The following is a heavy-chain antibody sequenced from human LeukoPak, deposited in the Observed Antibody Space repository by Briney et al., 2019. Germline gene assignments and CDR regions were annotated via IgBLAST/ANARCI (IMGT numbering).Heavy chain of an antibody. CDR1: GGTFSSYA. CDR3: ASGSSSSWSHYYYYYYMDV. V-gene: IGHV1-69*05. J-gene: IGHJ6*03. D-gene: IGHD6-13*01. CDR2: IIPIFGTA. Sequence: SVKVSCKASGGTFSSYAISWVRQAPGQGLEWMGGIIPIFGTANYAQKFQGRVTITTDESTSTAYMELSSLRSVDTAVYYCASGSSSSWSHYYYYYYMDVWGKGTTVTVSS.